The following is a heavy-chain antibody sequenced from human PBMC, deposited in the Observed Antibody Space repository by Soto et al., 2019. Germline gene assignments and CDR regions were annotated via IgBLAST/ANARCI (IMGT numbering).Heavy chain of an antibody. Sequence: ASVKVSCKASGYTFTGYYMHWVRQAPGQGLEWMGWINPNSGGTNYAQKFQGRVTMTRDTSISTAYMELSRLRSDDTAVYYCARPDIYYYDSSGYPASGAFDIWGQGTMVTVSS. CDR3: ARPDIYYYDSSGYPASGAFDI. V-gene: IGHV1-2*02. CDR1: GYTFTGYY. J-gene: IGHJ3*02. CDR2: INPNSGGT. D-gene: IGHD3-22*01.